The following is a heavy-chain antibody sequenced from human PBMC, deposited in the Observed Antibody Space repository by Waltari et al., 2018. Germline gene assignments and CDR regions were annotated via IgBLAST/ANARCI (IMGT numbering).Heavy chain of an antibody. CDR2: IYYSGRT. CDR3: ATGMWYFDY. J-gene: IGHJ4*02. D-gene: IGHD1-20*01. V-gene: IGHV4-39*01. CDR1: GGSISSSSYY. Sequence: QLQLQESGPGLVKPSETLSLTCTVSGGSISSSSYYWGWIRQPPGKGLEWIGSIYYSGRTYSNPSRKSRVTISVDTSKNQFSLKLSSVTAADTAVYYCATGMWYFDYWGQGTLVIVSS.